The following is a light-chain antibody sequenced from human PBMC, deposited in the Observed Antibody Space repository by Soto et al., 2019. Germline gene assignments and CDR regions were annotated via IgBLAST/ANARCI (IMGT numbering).Light chain of an antibody. Sequence: DIQMTQSPSSVSACVADSVTITCRASQGISSWLAWYQKKPGKAPNLLIYAASSLQSGVPSRFSGSESGTDFTLTISSLQPEDCAIYFCQQANSFPITFGQGTRLEIK. CDR3: QQANSFPIT. V-gene: IGKV1-12*01. CDR2: AAS. CDR1: QGISSW. J-gene: IGKJ5*01.